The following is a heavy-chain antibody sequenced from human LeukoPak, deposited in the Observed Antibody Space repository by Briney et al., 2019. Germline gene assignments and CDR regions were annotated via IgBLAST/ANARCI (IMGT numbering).Heavy chain of an antibody. Sequence: PGGSLRLSCAASGFTFSSYGMHWVRQAPGKGLEWVAVIWYDGSNKYYADYVKGRFTISRDNSKNTLYLQMNSLRAEDTAVYYCARDYDILTGYPTYYFDYWGQGTLVTVSS. CDR2: IWYDGSNK. V-gene: IGHV3-33*01. CDR1: GFTFSSYG. J-gene: IGHJ4*02. CDR3: ARDYDILTGYPTYYFDY. D-gene: IGHD3-9*01.